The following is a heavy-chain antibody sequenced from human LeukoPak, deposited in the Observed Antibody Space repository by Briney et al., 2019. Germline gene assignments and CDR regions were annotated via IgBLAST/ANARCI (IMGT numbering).Heavy chain of an antibody. CDR3: AGMREIGEYFQH. Sequence: GGSLRLSCAASGFTFSSYAMSWVRQAPGKGLEWVSVISGSGGGTYYADSVKGRVTISRDNSKNTLYLQMNSLRAEDTAVYYCAGMREIGEYFQHWGQGTLVTVSS. CDR1: GFTFSSYA. CDR2: ISGSGGGT. V-gene: IGHV3-23*01. D-gene: IGHD2/OR15-2a*01. J-gene: IGHJ1*01.